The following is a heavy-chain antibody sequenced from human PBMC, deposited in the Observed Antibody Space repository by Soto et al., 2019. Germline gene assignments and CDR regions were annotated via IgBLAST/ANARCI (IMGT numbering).Heavy chain of an antibody. CDR2: INPSGGST. CDR1: GYTFTSYY. V-gene: IGHV1-46*01. Sequence: QVQLVQSGAEVKKPGASVKVSCKASGYTFTSYYMQWVRQAPGQGLEWMGIINPSGGSTSYAQKFQGRVIMTRDTSTSTVYMELSSLRSEDTAVYCCARDGAHSSGYYTGYFDLWGLGTLVTVSS. CDR3: ARDGAHSSGYYTGYFDL. J-gene: IGHJ2*01. D-gene: IGHD3-22*01.